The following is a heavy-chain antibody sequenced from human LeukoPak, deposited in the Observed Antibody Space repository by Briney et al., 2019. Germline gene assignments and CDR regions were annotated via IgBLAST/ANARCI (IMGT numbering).Heavy chain of an antibody. J-gene: IGHJ4*02. Sequence: SQTLSLTCTVSGGSISSGSYYWSWIRQPAGKGLEWIGRIYTSGSTNYNPSLKSRVTISVDTSKNQFSLKLSSVTAADTAVYYCARGPYYYDGSGTLSGLEVDYWGQGTLVTVSS. V-gene: IGHV4-61*02. CDR2: IYTSGST. D-gene: IGHD3-22*01. CDR3: ARGPYYYDGSGTLSGLEVDY. CDR1: GGSISSGSYY.